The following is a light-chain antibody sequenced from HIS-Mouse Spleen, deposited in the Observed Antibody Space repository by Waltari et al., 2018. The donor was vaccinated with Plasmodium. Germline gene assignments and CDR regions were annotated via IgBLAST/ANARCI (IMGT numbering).Light chain of an antibody. CDR1: QSVSSN. V-gene: IGKV3-15*01. CDR3: QQYNNWSFT. CDR2: GAS. J-gene: IGKJ3*01. Sequence: EIVMTQSPATLSVSPGARATISCRASQSVSSNLAWYQQKPGQAPRLLIHGASTRATGIPARFSGSGSGTEFTLTISSLQSEDFAVYYCQQYNNWSFTFGPGTKVDIK.